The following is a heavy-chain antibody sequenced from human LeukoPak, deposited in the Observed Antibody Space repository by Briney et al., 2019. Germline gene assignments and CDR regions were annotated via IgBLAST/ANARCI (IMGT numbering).Heavy chain of an antibody. CDR3: AKGVSSSWYPYYFDY. CDR2: ISGSGGST. D-gene: IGHD6-13*01. CDR1: GFTFSSYA. Sequence: PGGSLRLSCAASGFTFSSYAMSWVRQAPGKGLEWVSAISGSGGSTYYAGSVKGRFTISRDNSKNTLYLQMNSLRAEDTAVYYCAKGVSSSWYPYYFDYWGQGTLVTVSS. J-gene: IGHJ4*02. V-gene: IGHV3-23*01.